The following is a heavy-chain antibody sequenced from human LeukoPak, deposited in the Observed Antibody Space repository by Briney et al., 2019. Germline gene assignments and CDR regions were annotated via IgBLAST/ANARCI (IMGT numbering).Heavy chain of an antibody. CDR1: GYTFTSYG. CDR2: ISAYNGNT. J-gene: IGHJ6*03. D-gene: IGHD2-2*01. V-gene: IGHV1-18*01. CDR3: ASGCSSTSCYPYYYYYMDV. Sequence: ASVKVSCKASGYTFTSYGISWVRQAPGQGLEWMGWISAYNGNTNYAQKLQGRVTMTTDTSTSTAYMELRSLRSDDTAVYYCASGCSSTSCYPYYYYYMDVWGKGTTVTVSS.